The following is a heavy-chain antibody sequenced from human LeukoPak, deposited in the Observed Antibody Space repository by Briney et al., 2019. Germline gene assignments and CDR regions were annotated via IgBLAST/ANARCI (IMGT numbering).Heavy chain of an antibody. V-gene: IGHV4-31*03. J-gene: IGHJ4*02. D-gene: IGHD6-13*01. CDR3: AREGQQLFQIDY. Sequence: KPSETLSLTCTVSGGSISSGGYYWSWIRQHPGKGLEWIGYIYYSGSTYYNPSLKGRVTISVDTSKNQLSLKLSSVTAADTAVYYCAREGQQLFQIDYWGQGTLVTVSS. CDR2: IYYSGST. CDR1: GGSISSGGYY.